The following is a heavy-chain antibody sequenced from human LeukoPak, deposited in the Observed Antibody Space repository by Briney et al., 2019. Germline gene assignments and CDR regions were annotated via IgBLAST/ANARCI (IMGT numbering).Heavy chain of an antibody. V-gene: IGHV4-34*01. Sequence: PWETLSLTCAVYGGSFSGYYWSWIRQPPGKGLEWIGEINHSGSTNYNPSLKSRVTISVDTSKNQFSLKLSSVTAADTAVYYCARGIIAAAGIEGTYNWFDPWGQGTLVTVSS. CDR2: INHSGST. D-gene: IGHD6-13*01. CDR3: ARGIIAAAGIEGTYNWFDP. J-gene: IGHJ5*02. CDR1: GGSFSGYY.